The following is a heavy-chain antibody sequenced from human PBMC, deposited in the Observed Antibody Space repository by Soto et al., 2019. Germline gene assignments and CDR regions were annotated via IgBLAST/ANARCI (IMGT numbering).Heavy chain of an antibody. CDR1: GYSIISGYH. Sequence: ASETLSLTCTFSGYSIISGYHWAWIRQPPGKGLEWLGSVHYSGNTYYNPSLKSRLTISVDKSKNQFSLNLSSVTAADTAVYYCARQDRVVAEGRWFDPWGQGTLVTVSS. V-gene: IGHV4-38-2*02. CDR2: VHYSGNT. J-gene: IGHJ5*02. CDR3: ARQDRVVAEGRWFDP. D-gene: IGHD2-15*01.